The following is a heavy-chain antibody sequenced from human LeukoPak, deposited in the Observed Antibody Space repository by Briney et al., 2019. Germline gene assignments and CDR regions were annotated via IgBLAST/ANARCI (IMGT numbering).Heavy chain of an antibody. CDR2: IYHSGST. D-gene: IGHD7-27*01. CDR1: GGSISSSNW. V-gene: IGHV4-4*02. Sequence: SETLSLTCAVSGGSISSSNWWSWVRQPPGKGLGWIGEIYHSGSTNYNPSLKSRVTISADKSKNQFSLKLSSVTAADTAVYYCARAPLGPWGQGTLVTVSS. CDR3: ARAPLGP. J-gene: IGHJ4*02.